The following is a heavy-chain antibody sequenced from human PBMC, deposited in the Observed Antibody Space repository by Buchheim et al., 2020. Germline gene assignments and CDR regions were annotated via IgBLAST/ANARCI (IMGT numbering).Heavy chain of an antibody. J-gene: IGHJ4*02. V-gene: IGHV4-59*01. D-gene: IGHD6-6*01. Sequence: QVQESGPGLVKPSETLSLTCTVSVDSISRYHWNWIRQPPGKGLEWIGYLHYSGSPSYNPSLESRVTMSLDTSKSQIYLQLTSVTAADTAVYYCARWVSGSSENWFDYWGQGTL. CDR3: ARWVSGSSENWFDY. CDR2: LHYSGSP. CDR1: VDSISRYH.